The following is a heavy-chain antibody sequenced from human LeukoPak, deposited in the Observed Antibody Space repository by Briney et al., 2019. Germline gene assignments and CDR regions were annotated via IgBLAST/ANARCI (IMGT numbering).Heavy chain of an antibody. CDR1: GGTFSSYA. CDR2: IIPIFGTA. Sequence: SVKVFCKASGGTFSSYAISWVRQAPGQGLEWMGGIIPIFGTANYAQKFQGRVTITADESTSTAYMELSSLRSEDTAVYYCARSHDLAGYYYFDYWGQGTLVTVSS. J-gene: IGHJ4*02. V-gene: IGHV1-69*01. CDR3: ARSHDLAGYYYFDY. D-gene: IGHD3-9*01.